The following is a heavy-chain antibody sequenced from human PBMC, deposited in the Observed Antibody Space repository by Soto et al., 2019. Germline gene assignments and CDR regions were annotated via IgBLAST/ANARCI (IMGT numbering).Heavy chain of an antibody. V-gene: IGHV4-59*01. CDR3: ARDHLHHSSSWYLGWFDP. CDR1: GGSISSYY. D-gene: IGHD6-13*01. Sequence: SETLSLTCTVSGGSISSYYWSWIRQPPGKGLEWIGYIYYSGSTNYNPSLKSRVTISVDTSKNQFSLKLSSVTAADTAVYYCARDHLHHSSSWYLGWFDPWGQGTLVTVSS. J-gene: IGHJ5*02. CDR2: IYYSGST.